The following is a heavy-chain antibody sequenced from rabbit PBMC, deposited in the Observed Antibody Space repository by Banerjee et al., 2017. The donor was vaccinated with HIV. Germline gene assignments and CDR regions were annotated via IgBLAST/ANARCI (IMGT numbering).Heavy chain of an antibody. CDR1: GFSFSSGYD. Sequence: QSLEESGGDLVKPGASLTLTCTASGFSFSSGYDICWVRQAPGKGLEWIACIYIGSSGSTYYASWAKGRFTISKTSSTTATLQMTSLTAADTATYFSARDAGYAGSNLWGPGTLVTVS. V-gene: IGHV1S40*01. D-gene: IGHD4-2*01. CDR2: IYIGSSGST. CDR3: ARDAGYAGSNL. J-gene: IGHJ4*01.